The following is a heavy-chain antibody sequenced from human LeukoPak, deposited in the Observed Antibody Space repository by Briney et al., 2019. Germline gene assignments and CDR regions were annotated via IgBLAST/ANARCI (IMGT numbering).Heavy chain of an antibody. CDR1: GGSVYSGTYY. CDR3: ARIKSSGWYYDY. V-gene: IGHV4-61*01. D-gene: IGHD6-19*01. Sequence: SETLSLTCIVSGGSVYSGTYYWSWVRQPPGKGLEWIGYVYYSGSTNYNPSLKSRVTISLDTSKNQFSLRLSSVTAADTAVYYRARIKSSGWYYDYWGQGTLVTVSS. J-gene: IGHJ4*02. CDR2: VYYSGST.